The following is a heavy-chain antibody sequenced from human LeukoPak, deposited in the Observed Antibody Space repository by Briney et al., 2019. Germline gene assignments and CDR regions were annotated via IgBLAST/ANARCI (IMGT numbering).Heavy chain of an antibody. D-gene: IGHD6-13*01. V-gene: IGHV1-69*05. J-gene: IGHJ4*02. CDR2: IIPIFGTA. Sequence: SVKVSCKASGGTFSSYAISWVRQAPGQGLELMGGIIPIFGTANYAQKFQGRVTITTDESTSTTYMELSSLRSEDTAVYYCAKEDIQLVQVYWGQGTLVTVSS. CDR1: GGTFSSYA. CDR3: AKEDIQLVQVY.